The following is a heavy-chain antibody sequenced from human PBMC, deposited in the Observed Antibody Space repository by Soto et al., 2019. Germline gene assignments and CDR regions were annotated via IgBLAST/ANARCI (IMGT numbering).Heavy chain of an antibody. D-gene: IGHD5-12*01. CDR1: GYTFTSYA. Sequence: QVQLVQSGAEETKPGASVKVSCKASGYTFTSYAMHWVRQAPGQRLEWMGWINVGNDNTKYSQKFQGRVTITRDTSASTAYMELSSQRSEDTAVYYCATSYSGYDYHYYYGMYVWGQGTTVTVYS. V-gene: IGHV1-3*05. J-gene: IGHJ6*02. CDR3: ATSYSGYDYHYYYGMYV. CDR2: INVGNDNT.